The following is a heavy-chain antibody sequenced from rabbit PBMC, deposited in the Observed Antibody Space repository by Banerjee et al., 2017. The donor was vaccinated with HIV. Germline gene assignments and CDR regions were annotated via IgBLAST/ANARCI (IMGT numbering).Heavy chain of an antibody. CDR2: IYNGDGST. V-gene: IGHV1S47*01. J-gene: IGHJ4*01. CDR3: ARSASSSGTYMNL. Sequence: EESGGDLVKPGASLTLTCKASGFSFSSNAMCWVRQAPGKGLEWIACIYNGDGSTYYASWVNGRFTISRRTSLTSVPLQMPSLTAQDPPSYLCARSASSSGTYMNLWGPGTLVTVS. CDR1: GFSFSSNA. D-gene: IGHD1-1*01.